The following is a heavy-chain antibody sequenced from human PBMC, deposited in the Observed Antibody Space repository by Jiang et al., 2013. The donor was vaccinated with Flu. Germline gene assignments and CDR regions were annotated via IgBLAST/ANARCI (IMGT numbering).Heavy chain of an antibody. J-gene: IGHJ5*02. CDR3: ARVEYSGRWRAFDP. CDR1: GYTFSDYY. D-gene: IGHD5-12*01. V-gene: IGHV1-2*02. Sequence: KSSGYTFSDYYIHWVRQAPGQGLEWMGWIKANNGGTDYAQKFQGRVTMTRDTSITTAYMELSSLRSDDTAVYFCARVEYSGRWRAFDPWGQGTLVTVSS. CDR2: IKANNGGT.